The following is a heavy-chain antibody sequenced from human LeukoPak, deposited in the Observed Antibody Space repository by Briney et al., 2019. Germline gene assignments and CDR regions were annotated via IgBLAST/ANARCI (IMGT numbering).Heavy chain of an antibody. J-gene: IGHJ4*02. CDR2: ISSSSSTI. D-gene: IGHD3-9*01. CDR1: GFTFSSYS. Sequence: GGSLRLSCAASGFTFSSYSMNWVRQAPGKGLEWVSYISSSSSTIYYADSVKGRFTISRDNAKNSLYLQMNSLRAEDTAVYYCAKDPSYYDILTGYYKVRYFDYWGQGTLVTVSS. CDR3: AKDPSYYDILTGYYKVRYFDY. V-gene: IGHV3-48*01.